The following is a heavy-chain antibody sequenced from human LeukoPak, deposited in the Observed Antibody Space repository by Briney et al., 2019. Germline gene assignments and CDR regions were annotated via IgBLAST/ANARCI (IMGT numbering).Heavy chain of an antibody. CDR3: ARHFGDYASLLA. Sequence: SETLSLTCTVSGDSLASSTYYLAWIRQPPGKGLEWIGSIYYNGNTYYNPSLESRLATFVDTSKNQFSLKLSSVTAPDTAVYYCARHFGDYASLLAWGQGSLVTVSS. CDR1: GDSLASSTYY. CDR2: IYYNGNT. J-gene: IGHJ5*02. V-gene: IGHV4-39*01. D-gene: IGHD4-17*01.